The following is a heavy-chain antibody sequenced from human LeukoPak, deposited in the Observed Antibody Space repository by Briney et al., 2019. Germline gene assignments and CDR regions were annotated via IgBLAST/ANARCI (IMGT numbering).Heavy chain of an antibody. J-gene: IGHJ4*02. CDR3: ARDYGGNVDY. CDR2: IYYSGST. CDR1: GGSISSGGYY. D-gene: IGHD4-23*01. V-gene: IGHV4-31*03. Sequence: PSETLSLTCSVSGGSISSGGYYWSWIRQHPGKGLEWIGYIYYSGSTYYNPSLKSRVTISVDTSKNQFSLKLSSVTAADTAVYYCARDYGGNVDYWGQGTLVTVSS.